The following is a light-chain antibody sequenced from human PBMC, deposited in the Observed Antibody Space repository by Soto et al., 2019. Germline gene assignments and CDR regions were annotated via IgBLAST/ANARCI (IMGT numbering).Light chain of an antibody. CDR1: QSVSSSY. CDR2: GAS. CDR3: QQYGSSRWT. J-gene: IGKJ1*01. Sequence: EIVLTQSPGTLSLSPGERATLSCRASQSVSSSYLAWYQQKPGQAPRLLIYGASSRATGIPDRFSGSGSGTDFTFTISRLEPEDFAVYYCQQYGSSRWTFGQGTK. V-gene: IGKV3-20*01.